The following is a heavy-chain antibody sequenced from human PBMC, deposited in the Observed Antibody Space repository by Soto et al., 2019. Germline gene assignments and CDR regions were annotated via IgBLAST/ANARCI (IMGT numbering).Heavy chain of an antibody. D-gene: IGHD6-13*01. J-gene: IGHJ4*02. Sequence: QVQLVQSGAEVKKPGASVTVSCKASGYTVPRNYMQGVRQDPGQGLEWMGIINPSGGSTSYAKRCQGRVTMTTDTSTSTVYLALSGLRSDDTAVYFCARGRPVGNSWYDGAPFHYWGQGTLITVSS. CDR3: ARGRPVGNSWYDGAPFHY. CDR1: GYTVPRNY. CDR2: INPSGGST. V-gene: IGHV1-46*01.